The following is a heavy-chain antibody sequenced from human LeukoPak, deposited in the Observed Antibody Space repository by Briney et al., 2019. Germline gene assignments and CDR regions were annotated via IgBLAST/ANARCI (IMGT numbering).Heavy chain of an antibody. V-gene: IGHV4-34*01. CDR1: GGSFSGYY. CDR2: ITHSGST. Sequence: SETLSLTCAVYGGSFSGYYWSWIRQPPGKGLEWIGEITHSGSTNYNPSLKSRVTISVDTSKNQLSLKLSSVTAADTAVYYCARRNIVPAAIPRSGRPFDLWGQGTMVTVSS. J-gene: IGHJ3*01. CDR3: ARRNIVPAAIPRSGRPFDL. D-gene: IGHD2-2*01.